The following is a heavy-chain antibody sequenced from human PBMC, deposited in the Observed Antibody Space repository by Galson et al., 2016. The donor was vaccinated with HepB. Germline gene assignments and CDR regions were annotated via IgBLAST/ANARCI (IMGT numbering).Heavy chain of an antibody. J-gene: IGHJ4*02. CDR1: GFTVSNNY. V-gene: IGHV3-53*01. CDR3: ANHPSSGNY. Sequence: SLRLSCAASGFTVSNNYMSWVRQAPGKGLEGVSVIYSGGTTHYGDSVRGRFTISRDNSKNTLYLQMNSLRAEDTAVYYCANHPSSGNYWGQGNLVTVSS. CDR2: IYSGGTT. D-gene: IGHD6-19*01.